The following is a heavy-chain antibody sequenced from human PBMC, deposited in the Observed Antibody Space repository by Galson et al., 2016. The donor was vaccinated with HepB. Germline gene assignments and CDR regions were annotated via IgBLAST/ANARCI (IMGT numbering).Heavy chain of an antibody. J-gene: IGHJ4*02. V-gene: IGHV4-39*01. CDR3: ARHSRHFDVVTGPSPGYFDF. Sequence: SETLSLTCIVSGDSIVNSGYYWGWIRQTPGKGLEWIGSSYYSGSTYYNASLRSRITISVDTSKNQFSLKLNSVTAADTALYFCARHSRHFDVVTGPSPGYFDFWGQGTLVTASS. D-gene: IGHD3-9*01. CDR1: GDSIVNSGYY. CDR2: SYYSGST.